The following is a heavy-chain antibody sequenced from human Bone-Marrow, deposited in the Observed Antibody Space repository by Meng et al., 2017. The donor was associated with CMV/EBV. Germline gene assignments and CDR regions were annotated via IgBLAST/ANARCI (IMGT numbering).Heavy chain of an antibody. CDR3: ASGQQLVPGGGWFDP. D-gene: IGHD6-13*01. CDR1: GFTFSSYA. CDR2: ISGSGGST. J-gene: IGHJ5*02. Sequence: GGSLRFSCAASGFTFSSYAMSWVRQAPGKGLEWVSAISGSGGSTYYADSVKGRFTISRDNSKNTLYLQMNSLRAEDTAVYYCASGQQLVPGGGWFDPWGQGTLVTVSS. V-gene: IGHV3-23*01.